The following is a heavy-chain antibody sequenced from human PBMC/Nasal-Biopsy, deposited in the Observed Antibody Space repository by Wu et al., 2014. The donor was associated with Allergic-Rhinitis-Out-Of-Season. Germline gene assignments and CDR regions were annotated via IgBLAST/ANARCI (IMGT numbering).Heavy chain of an antibody. D-gene: IGHD3-10*01. CDR2: TYYRSKWYY. CDR1: SVSSNSAA. Sequence: SVSSNSAAWNWIRQSPSRGLEWLARTYYRSKWYYDYAVSVKSRIAISPDTSKNQFSLQLNSVTPEDTAVYYCARDPEKGRYYDAFDIWGRGTVVTVSS. CDR3: ARDPEKGRYYDAFDI. J-gene: IGHJ3*02. V-gene: IGHV6-1*01.